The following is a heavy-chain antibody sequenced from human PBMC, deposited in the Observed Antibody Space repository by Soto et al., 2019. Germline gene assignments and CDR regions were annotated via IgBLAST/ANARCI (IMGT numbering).Heavy chain of an antibody. Sequence: PGGSLRLSCAASGFTFSSYAMSWIRQAPGKGLEWLPYISPGSRYPAYADSVKGRFTISRDNAKRSLYLQMMSLTAEDTAIYYCVRGGGGGLFDPWGQGTMVTVSS. CDR2: ISPGSRYP. D-gene: IGHD2-15*01. CDR1: GFTFSSYA. J-gene: IGHJ5*02. V-gene: IGHV3-11*06. CDR3: VRGGGGGLFDP.